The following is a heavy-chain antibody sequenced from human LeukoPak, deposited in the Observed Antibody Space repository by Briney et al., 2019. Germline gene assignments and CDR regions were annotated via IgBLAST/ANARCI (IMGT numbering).Heavy chain of an antibody. CDR2: SSSSGITM. J-gene: IGHJ3*02. Sequence: KPGGSLRLSCAVSGFTFNDYYMNWIRQAPGKGLEWLSYSSSSGITMYYADSVTGRFTISRDNAKNSLYLQMNSLRAEDTAIYYCAKGARVVPAAVEWAYSNYGDAFDIWGQGTMVTVSS. CDR1: GFTFNDYY. CDR3: AKGARVVPAAVEWAYSNYGDAFDI. D-gene: IGHD2-2*01. V-gene: IGHV3-11*01.